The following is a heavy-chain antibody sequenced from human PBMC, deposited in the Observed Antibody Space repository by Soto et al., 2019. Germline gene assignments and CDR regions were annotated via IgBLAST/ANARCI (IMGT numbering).Heavy chain of an antibody. CDR3: ARDPHYFYDSTGYYDY. V-gene: IGHV3-48*04. CDR1: GFTFSSYS. J-gene: IGHJ4*02. Sequence: GGSLRLSCAASGFTFSSYSMNWVRQAPGKGLEWVSYISSSSSTIYYADSVKGRFTISRDNAKNTLYLQMNSLRAEDTAVYYCARDPHYFYDSTGYYDYWGQGTLVTVSS. D-gene: IGHD3-22*01. CDR2: ISSSSSTI.